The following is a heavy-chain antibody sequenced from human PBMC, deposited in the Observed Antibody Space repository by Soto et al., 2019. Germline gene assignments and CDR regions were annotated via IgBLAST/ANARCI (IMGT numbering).Heavy chain of an antibody. D-gene: IGHD5-12*01. V-gene: IGHV3-64D*08. CDR2: ISSNGGST. CDR1: GFTFSSYA. J-gene: IGHJ4*02. CDR3: VKDAGGYDSRYLFDY. Sequence: GGSLRLSCSASGFTFSSYAMHWVRQAPGKGLEYVSAISSNGGSTYYADSVKGRFTISRDNSKNTLYLQMSSLRAEDTAVYYCVKDAGGYDSRYLFDYWGQGTLVTVSS.